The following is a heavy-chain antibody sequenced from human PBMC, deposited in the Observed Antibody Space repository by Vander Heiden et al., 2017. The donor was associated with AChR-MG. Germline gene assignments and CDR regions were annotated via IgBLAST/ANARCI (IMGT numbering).Heavy chain of an antibody. CDR1: GFTFSNYA. CDR2: RSYDGSNK. Sequence: QVQLVESGGGVVQHGRCLRLSCAAPGFTFSNYAMHWVRQSPGKGLEWGAVRSYDGSNKYYADSVKGRFTISRDNSKNTLYLQMNSLSAEDTAVYYCARAPTLGAGLIFFDYWGQGTLVTVSS. J-gene: IGHJ4*02. D-gene: IGHD6-19*01. V-gene: IGHV3-30-3*01. CDR3: ARAPTLGAGLIFFDY.